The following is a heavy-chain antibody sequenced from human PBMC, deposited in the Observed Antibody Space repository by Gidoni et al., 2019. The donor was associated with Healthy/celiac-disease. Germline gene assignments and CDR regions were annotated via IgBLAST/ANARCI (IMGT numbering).Heavy chain of an antibody. V-gene: IGHV3-30*03. Sequence: QVQLVESGGGVVQPGRSLSLSCAASGFTFSSYGLHWVRQAPGKGLEWVAVISYDGSNKYYADSVKGRFTISRDNSKNTLYYCAKASISSGYEQGCDYWGQGTLVTVSS. CDR2: ISYDGSNK. CDR3: Y. J-gene: IGHJ4*02. D-gene: IGHD5-12*01. CDR1: GFTFSSYG.